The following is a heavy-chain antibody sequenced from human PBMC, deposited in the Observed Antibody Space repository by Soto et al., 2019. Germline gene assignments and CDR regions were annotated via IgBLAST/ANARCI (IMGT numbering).Heavy chain of an antibody. CDR3: ARDPHDFWTSYWFDP. J-gene: IGHJ5*02. V-gene: IGHV1-18*01. CDR1: GYPFNKFG. Sequence: ASVKVSCKASGYPFNKFGINWVRQAPGQGLELMGWISAYDGKTTYADKFHNRLTMTTDTTTSTAYMELRSLRSDDTAIYYCARDPHDFWTSYWFDPWGQGTLVTVSS. CDR2: ISAYDGKT. D-gene: IGHD3-3*01.